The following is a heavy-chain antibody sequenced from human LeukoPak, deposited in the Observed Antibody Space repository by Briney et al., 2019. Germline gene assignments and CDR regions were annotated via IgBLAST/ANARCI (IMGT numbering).Heavy chain of an antibody. Sequence: PSETLSLTCTVSGGSISSYYWSWIRQPPGKGLEWIGYIYYSGSTYYNPSLKSRVTISVDTSKNQFSLELSSVTAADTAVYYCARVEAATTNPRFDYWGQGTLVTVSS. D-gene: IGHD5-24*01. V-gene: IGHV4-59*12. CDR1: GGSISSYY. CDR3: ARVEAATTNPRFDY. J-gene: IGHJ4*02. CDR2: IYYSGST.